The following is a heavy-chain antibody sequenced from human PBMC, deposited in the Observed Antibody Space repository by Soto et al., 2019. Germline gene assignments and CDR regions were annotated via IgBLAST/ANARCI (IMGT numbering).Heavy chain of an antibody. CDR1: GYTFTNNA. Sequence: GASVKVSCKASGYTFTNNAMHWVRQAPGQRLEWMGWINSGNGNTKYSQKFQGRVTITRDTSASTAYMELSSLRSEDTAVYYCARDSRITMVRGVPRSWFEPWGQGTLVTVSS. CDR2: INSGNGNT. V-gene: IGHV1-3*01. CDR3: ARDSRITMVRGVPRSWFEP. J-gene: IGHJ5*02. D-gene: IGHD3-10*01.